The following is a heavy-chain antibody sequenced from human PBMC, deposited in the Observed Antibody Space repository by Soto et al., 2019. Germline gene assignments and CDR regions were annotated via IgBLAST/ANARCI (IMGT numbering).Heavy chain of an antibody. CDR1: GGTFSSYT. D-gene: IGHD1-20*01. J-gene: IGHJ4*02. CDR3: ARGFNSVYYFDY. Sequence: GASVKVSCKASGGTFSSYTISWVRQAPGQGLEWMGRIIPILGIANYAQKFQGRVTMTTDASTSTAYMELSRLRSDDTAVYYCARGFNSVYYFDYWGQGTLVTVSS. CDR2: IIPILGIA. V-gene: IGHV1-69*02.